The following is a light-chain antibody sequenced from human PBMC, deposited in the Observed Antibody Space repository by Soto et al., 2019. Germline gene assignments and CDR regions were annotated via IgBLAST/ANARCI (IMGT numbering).Light chain of an antibody. Sequence: IQMTQSPSSLSASVGDRVTITCRASQTIGTFLNWYQEKTGEAPKLPIFGASSLRGGVPTRFSGSGSGTDFTLTITNLQPEDFAAYYCQQSYRTPYTFGQGTKLEIK. J-gene: IGKJ2*01. CDR1: QTIGTF. CDR3: QQSYRTPYT. V-gene: IGKV1-39*01. CDR2: GAS.